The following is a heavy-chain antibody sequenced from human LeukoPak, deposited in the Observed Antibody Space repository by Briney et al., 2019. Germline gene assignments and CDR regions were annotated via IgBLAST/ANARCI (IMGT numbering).Heavy chain of an antibody. V-gene: IGHV3-23*01. CDR3: AVRDGYNSRFDY. J-gene: IGHJ4*02. CDR2: ISGSGGST. D-gene: IGHD5-24*01. CDR1: GFTFSSYA. Sequence: PGGSLRLSCAASGFTFSSYAMSWVRQAPGKGLEWVSAISGSGGSTYYADSVKGRFTISRDNSKNTLYLQMNSLRAEDTAVYYCAVRDGYNSRFDYWGQGTLVTVSS.